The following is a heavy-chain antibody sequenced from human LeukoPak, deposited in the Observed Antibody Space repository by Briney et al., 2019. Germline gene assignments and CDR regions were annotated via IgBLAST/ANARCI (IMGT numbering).Heavy chain of an antibody. V-gene: IGHV4-30-4*07. CDR2: IDYSGNT. CDR1: PDSISSGGYS. Sequence: SETLSLTCVVSPDSISSGGYSWSWIRQPPGKGLEWIGYIDYSGNTYYNPSLKSRVIISVDMSKNQFFLKLSSVTAADTAVYYCARVAHSIAARPFDYWGQGTLVTVSS. D-gene: IGHD6-6*01. CDR3: ARVAHSIAARPFDY. J-gene: IGHJ4*02.